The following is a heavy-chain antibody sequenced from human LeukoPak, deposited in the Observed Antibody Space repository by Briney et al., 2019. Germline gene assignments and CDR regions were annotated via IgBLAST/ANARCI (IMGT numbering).Heavy chain of an antibody. CDR3: ATSSGNNPFDY. J-gene: IGHJ4*02. V-gene: IGHV5-10-1*01. D-gene: IGHD1-14*01. CDR2: ITPSDSYT. Sequence: GESLKISCKASAYSFTTFWISWVRRMPGEGLEWMGRITPSDSYTDYSPSFRGHVTISADKSITTAYLQWSSLRASDTAMYYCATSSGNNPFDYWGQGTLVTVSS. CDR1: AYSFTTFW.